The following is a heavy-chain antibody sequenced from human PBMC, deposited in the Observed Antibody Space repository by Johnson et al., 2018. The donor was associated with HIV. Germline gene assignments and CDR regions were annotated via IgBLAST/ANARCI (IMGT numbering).Heavy chain of an antibody. Sequence: QVQLVESGGGLVQPGGSLRLSCAASESTFSSYAMSWVRQAPGKGLEWVAFIRYDGSDKYYADSVKGRFTISRDNSKNTLYLQMNSLRAEDTAVYYCAKGGDYVWGSYRYPDAFDIWGQGTMVTVSS. D-gene: IGHD3-16*02. V-gene: IGHV3-30*02. CDR2: IRYDGSDK. CDR1: ESTFSSYA. J-gene: IGHJ3*02. CDR3: AKGGDYVWGSYRYPDAFDI.